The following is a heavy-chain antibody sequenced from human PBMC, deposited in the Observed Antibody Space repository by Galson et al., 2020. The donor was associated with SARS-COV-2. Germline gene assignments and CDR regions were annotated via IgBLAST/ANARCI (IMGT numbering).Heavy chain of an antibody. CDR2: IYSSGGT. Sequence: SETLSLTCSVSGGYISSGNYYWNWIRQPAGMGLEWIARIYSSGGTTDNPSLSSRVSISMDVSKNQFSLKLRSVTAADTAVYYCARGGNNGFWSGYRFEDWGQGTLVTVSS. J-gene: IGHJ4*02. CDR1: GGYISSGNYY. CDR3: ARGGNNGFWSGYRFED. D-gene: IGHD3-3*01. V-gene: IGHV4-61*02.